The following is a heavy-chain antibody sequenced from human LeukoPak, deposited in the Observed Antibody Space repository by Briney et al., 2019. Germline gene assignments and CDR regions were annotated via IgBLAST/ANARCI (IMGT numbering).Heavy chain of an antibody. CDR2: IKQDGGEK. V-gene: IGHV3-7*01. CDR3: ARYYDGSGYSDAFDI. Sequence: GGSLRLSCAAPGFTFSDYWMSWVRQAPGKGLEWVANIKQDGGEKIYVDSVKGRFTISRDNAKNSLYLQMNSLRAEDTAVYYCARYYDGSGYSDAFDIWGQGTTVTVSS. J-gene: IGHJ3*02. D-gene: IGHD3-22*01. CDR1: GFTFSDYW.